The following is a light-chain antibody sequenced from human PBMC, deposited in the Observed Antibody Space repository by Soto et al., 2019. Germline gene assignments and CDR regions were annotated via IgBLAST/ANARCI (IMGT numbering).Light chain of an antibody. CDR3: QQYNSYSPT. CDR1: QTISSW. CDR2: DAS. V-gene: IGKV1-5*01. Sequence: DIQMTQSPSTLSGSVGDRVTITCRASQTISSWLAWYQQKPGKAPKLLIYDASSLESGVPSRFSGSGSGTEFTLTISSVQPDDFATYYCQQYNSYSPTFGQGTKVDIK. J-gene: IGKJ1*01.